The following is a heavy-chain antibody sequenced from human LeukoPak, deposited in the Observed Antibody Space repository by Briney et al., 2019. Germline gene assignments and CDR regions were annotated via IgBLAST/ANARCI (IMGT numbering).Heavy chain of an antibody. J-gene: IGHJ6*03. CDR2: ISGSGGST. D-gene: IGHD6-19*01. CDR3: AKGGQWLVQYYYYYMDV. V-gene: IGHV3-23*01. Sequence: GGSLRLSCAASGFTFSGYAMSWVRQAPGKGLEWVSAISGSGGSTYYADSVKGRFTISRDNSKNTLYLQMNSLRAEDTAVYYCAKGGQWLVQYYYYYMDVWGKGTTVTVSS. CDR1: GFTFSGYA.